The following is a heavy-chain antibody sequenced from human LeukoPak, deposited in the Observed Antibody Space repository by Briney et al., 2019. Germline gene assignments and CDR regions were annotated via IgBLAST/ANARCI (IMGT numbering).Heavy chain of an antibody. D-gene: IGHD4-17*01. V-gene: IGHV1-18*01. CDR1: GYTFTSYG. CDR2: ISAYNGNT. J-gene: IGHJ4*02. Sequence: ASVKVSCKASGYTFTSYGISWVRQAPGQGLEWMGWISAYNGNTNYAQKLQGRVTMTTDTSTSTAYMELSSLRSEDAAVYYCARVTQTDYDFDYWGQGTLVTVSS. CDR3: ARVTQTDYDFDY.